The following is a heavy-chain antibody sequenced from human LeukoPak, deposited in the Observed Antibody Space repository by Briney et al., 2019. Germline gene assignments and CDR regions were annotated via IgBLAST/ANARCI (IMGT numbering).Heavy chain of an antibody. J-gene: IGHJ6*02. D-gene: IGHD1-26*01. V-gene: IGHV4-4*02. CDR3: ARVIGSYKGFYYYYGMDV. Sequence: PSETLSLTCAVPGGSISSSNWWSWVRQPPGKGLEWIGEIYHSGSTNYNPSLKSRVTISVDKSKNQFSLKLSSVTAADTAVYYCARVIGSYKGFYYYYGMDVWGQGTTVTVSS. CDR1: GGSISSSNW. CDR2: IYHSGST.